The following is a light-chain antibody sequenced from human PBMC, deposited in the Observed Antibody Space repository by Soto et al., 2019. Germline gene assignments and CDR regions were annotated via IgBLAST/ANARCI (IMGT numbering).Light chain of an antibody. CDR3: QQYNSWHNT. CDR1: QRVRSD. CDR2: DML. J-gene: IGKJ4*01. V-gene: IGKV3D-15*01. Sequence: EIVITKCPASLSVSPGDRATLSCRATQRVRSDLAWYPQKPGQAPRLVIYDMLTRATGVRTRISCSGSGTEFTLPISSLQSEDFGVYYSQQYNSWHNTYGGG.